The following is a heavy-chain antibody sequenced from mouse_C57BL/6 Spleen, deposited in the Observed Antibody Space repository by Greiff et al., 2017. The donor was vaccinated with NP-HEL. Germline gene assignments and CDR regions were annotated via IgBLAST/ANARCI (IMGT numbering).Heavy chain of an antibody. J-gene: IGHJ2*01. D-gene: IGHD2-1*01. V-gene: IGHV1-64*01. CDR3: VYYGNYGGFDY. Sequence: QVQLQQPGAELVKPGASVKLSCKASGYTFTSYWMHWVKQRPGQGLEWIGMIHPNSGSTNYNEKFKSKATLTVDKSSSTAYMQLSSLTSEDSAVYYWVYYGNYGGFDYWGQGTTLTVSS. CDR2: IHPNSGST. CDR1: GYTFTSYW.